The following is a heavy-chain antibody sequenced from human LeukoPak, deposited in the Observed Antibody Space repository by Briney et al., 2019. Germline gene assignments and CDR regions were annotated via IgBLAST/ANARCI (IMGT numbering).Heavy chain of an antibody. CDR3: ARGNYDFWSGYYTGYYYYYYYMDV. J-gene: IGHJ6*03. CDR2: ISWNSGSI. Sequence: GRSLRLSCAASGFTFDDYAMHWVRQAPGKGLEWVSGISWNSGSIGYADSVKGRFTISRDNAKNSLYLQMNSLRAEDTAVYYCARGNYDFWSGYYTGYYYYYYYMDVWGKGTTVTVSS. V-gene: IGHV3-9*01. D-gene: IGHD3-3*01. CDR1: GFTFDDYA.